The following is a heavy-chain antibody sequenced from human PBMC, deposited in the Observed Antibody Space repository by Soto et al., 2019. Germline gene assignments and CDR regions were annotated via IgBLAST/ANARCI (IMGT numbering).Heavy chain of an antibody. D-gene: IGHD5-12*01. CDR1: GGSISSYY. Sequence: SETLCVTCTLSGGSISSYYWNWIRQTPGKGLDWIGYAYFSGSTNYNPSLKSRVLISIDTSRNQFSLKLNSVTAADTAVYYCTRDLDIGHTGYGQSNVWGHGKPVTVSS. CDR3: TRDLDIGHTGYGQSNV. J-gene: IGHJ6*02. CDR2: AYFSGST. V-gene: IGHV4-59*01.